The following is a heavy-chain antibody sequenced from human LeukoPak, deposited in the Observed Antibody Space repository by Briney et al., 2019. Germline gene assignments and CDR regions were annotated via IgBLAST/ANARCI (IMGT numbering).Heavy chain of an antibody. D-gene: IGHD3-22*01. V-gene: IGHV1-8*03. J-gene: IGHJ5*02. CDR2: MNPNSGNT. CDR1: GYTFTSYD. Sequence: AASVKVSCKASGYTFTSYDINWVRQATGQGLEWVGWMNPNSGNTGYAQKFQGRVTITRNTSISTAYMELSSLTSEDTAVYYCARTYYYDSSGDNWFDPWGQGTLVTVSS. CDR3: ARTYYYDSSGDNWFDP.